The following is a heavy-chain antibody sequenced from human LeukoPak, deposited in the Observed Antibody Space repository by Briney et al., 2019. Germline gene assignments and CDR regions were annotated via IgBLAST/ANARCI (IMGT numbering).Heavy chain of an antibody. CDR1: GFTFSSYW. D-gene: IGHD6-13*01. CDR3: ARDSGWWRFDF. J-gene: IGHJ4*02. V-gene: IGHV3-7*03. Sequence: PGGSLRLSCAASGFTFSSYWMNWARQAPGKGLEWVASINHNGNVNYYVDSVKGRFTISRDNGKNSLYLQMNSLRAEDTAVYYCARDSGWWRFDFWGQGTLVTVSS. CDR2: INHNGNVN.